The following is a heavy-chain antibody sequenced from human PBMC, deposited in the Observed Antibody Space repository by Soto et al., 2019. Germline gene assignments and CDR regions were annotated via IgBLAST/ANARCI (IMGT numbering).Heavy chain of an antibody. V-gene: IGHV1-18*01. CDR2: ISAYNGNT. D-gene: IGHD4-17*01. CDR3: ARDVTTVTTGGTDY. CDR1: GYTFTSYG. Sequence: QVQLGQSGVEVEKPGASMKVSCKASGYTFTSYGVSSVRKAPGQGLEWMGWISAYNGNTNYAHKFQGRVTMTTDTSTSTADMELRSLASDDTAVYYCARDVTTVTTGGTDYWGQGTLVTVSS. J-gene: IGHJ4*02.